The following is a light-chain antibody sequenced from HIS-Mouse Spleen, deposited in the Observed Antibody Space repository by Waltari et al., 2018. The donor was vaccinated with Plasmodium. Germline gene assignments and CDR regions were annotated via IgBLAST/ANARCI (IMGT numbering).Light chain of an antibody. CDR1: QRVLYSSNNKNY. V-gene: IGKV4-1*01. J-gene: IGKJ4*01. CDR2: WAL. CDR3: QQYYSTPLT. Sequence: DIVMTQSPDSLAVSLGERATINCKSSQRVLYSSNNKNYLAWYQQKPGQPPKLLIYWALTRESGVPDRFSGSGSGTDFTLTISSLQAEDVAVYYCQQYYSTPLTFGGGTKVEIK.